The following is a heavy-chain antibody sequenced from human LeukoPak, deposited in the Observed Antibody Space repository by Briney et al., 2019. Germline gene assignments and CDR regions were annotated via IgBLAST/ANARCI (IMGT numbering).Heavy chain of an antibody. J-gene: IGHJ3*02. V-gene: IGHV3-23*01. D-gene: IGHD5-18*01. CDR3: AKDQRSGEYNYGWGPFDI. CDR1: GFTFSNYA. CDR2: ISSSAGSA. Sequence: PGGSLRLSCEVSGFTFSNYAMNWVRQAPGQGLEWVSSISSSAGSAVYGDSVKGRFTISRVNAENTLYLQMNSLRADDTAIYYCAKDQRSGEYNYGWGPFDIWSQGTMVTVSS.